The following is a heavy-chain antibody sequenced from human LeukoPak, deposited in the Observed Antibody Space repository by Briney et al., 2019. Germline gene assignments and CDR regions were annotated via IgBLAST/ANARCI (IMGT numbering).Heavy chain of an antibody. D-gene: IGHD2-2*01. Sequence: SGTLSLTCAVSGGSISSSNWWSWVRQPPGKGLEWIGEIYHSGSTSYNPSLKSRVTISVDKSKNQFSLKLSSVTAADTAVYYCARVYCSSTSCSYGMDVWGKGTTVTVSS. J-gene: IGHJ6*04. CDR2: IYHSGST. V-gene: IGHV4-4*02. CDR3: ARVYCSSTSCSYGMDV. CDR1: GGSISSSNW.